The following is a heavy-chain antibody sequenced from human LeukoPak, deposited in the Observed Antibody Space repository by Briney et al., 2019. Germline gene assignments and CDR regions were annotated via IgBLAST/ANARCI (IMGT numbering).Heavy chain of an antibody. V-gene: IGHV3-23*01. J-gene: IGHJ5*02. D-gene: IGHD3-10*01. CDR2: ISGSGGST. Sequence: GGPLRLSCAASGFTFSSYAMSWVRQAPGKGLEWVSAISGSGGSTYYADSVKGRFTISRDNSKNTLYLQMNSLRAEDTAVYYCAMPSMVRGVMGWFGPWGQGTLVTVSS. CDR3: AMPSMVRGVMGWFGP. CDR1: GFTFSSYA.